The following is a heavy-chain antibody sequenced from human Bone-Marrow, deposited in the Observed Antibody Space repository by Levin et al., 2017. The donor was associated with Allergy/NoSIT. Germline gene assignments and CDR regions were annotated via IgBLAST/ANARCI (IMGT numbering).Heavy chain of an antibody. Sequence: GESLKISCEAAGYTFTDHYMHWVRQAPGQGLEWMGWVNCNSGDTHYAQKFQDRVTMTRDTSITTAYIEVSSLRFDDTALYFCARNDYGDYVQNFDYWGQGTLVTVSS. D-gene: IGHD4-17*01. CDR3: ARNDYGDYVQNFDY. J-gene: IGHJ4*02. CDR2: VNCNSGDT. V-gene: IGHV1-2*02. CDR1: GYTFTDHY.